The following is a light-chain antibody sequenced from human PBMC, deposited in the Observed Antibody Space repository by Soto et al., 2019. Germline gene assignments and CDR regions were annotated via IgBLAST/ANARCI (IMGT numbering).Light chain of an antibody. CDR2: EVT. CDR1: SSDIGGYDY. J-gene: IGLJ1*01. Sequence: QSALTQPPSASGSPGRSVTISCTGTSSDIGGYDYVSWYRQHPGKAPKLMIYEVTKRPSGVPGRFSGSKSGNTASLTVSGLQAEDEADYYCSSYAGSDTPYVFGTGTKVTVL. V-gene: IGLV2-8*01. CDR3: SSYAGSDTPYV.